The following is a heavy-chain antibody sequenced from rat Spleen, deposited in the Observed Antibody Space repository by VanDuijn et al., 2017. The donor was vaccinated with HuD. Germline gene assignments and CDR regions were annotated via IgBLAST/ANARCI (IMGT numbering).Heavy chain of an antibody. D-gene: IGHD4-3*01. CDR2: ISYGDSSGHSST. V-gene: IGHV5-7*01. CDR1: GFTFSSFP. CDR3: ARHNSGYGVMDA. J-gene: IGHJ4*01. Sequence: EVQLVESGGGLVQPGRSLKLSCAASGFTFSSFPMAWVRQAPKKGLEWVAYISYGDSSGHSSTYYRDSVKGRFTISRDNTKSTLSLQMDSLRSEDTATYYCARHNSGYGVMDAWGQGTLVTVSS.